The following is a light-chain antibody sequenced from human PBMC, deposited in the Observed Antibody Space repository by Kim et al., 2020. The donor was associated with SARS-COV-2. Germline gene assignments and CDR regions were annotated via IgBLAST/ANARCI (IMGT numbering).Light chain of an antibody. J-gene: IGKJ4*02. CDR3: QQANFFPLT. CDR1: EGIGNW. Sequence: ASVGDTITITCRAREGIGNWFAWYQQKPGKAPNLLISGVSTLQSWVPSRFSRSMSGTYFTLNITGLQTKDFAPYYCQQANFFPLTFGGGTKVDI. V-gene: IGKV1-12*01. CDR2: GVS.